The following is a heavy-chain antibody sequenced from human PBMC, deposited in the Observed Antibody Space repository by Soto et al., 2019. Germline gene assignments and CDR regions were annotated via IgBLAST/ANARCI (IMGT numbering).Heavy chain of an antibody. D-gene: IGHD6-19*01. J-gene: IGHJ6*02. CDR2: IYSSGSA. V-gene: IGHV4-61*08. CDR1: CDSVISGGYY. Sequence: SETLSLTCTFSCDSVISGGYYWSWIRQPPGKGLEWIGYIYSSGSANYNPSLKSRVTISRDTSKNQISLKVASVTAADTAGYYCARGFSSGSMDAWGQGTTVTVSS. CDR3: ARGFSSGSMDA.